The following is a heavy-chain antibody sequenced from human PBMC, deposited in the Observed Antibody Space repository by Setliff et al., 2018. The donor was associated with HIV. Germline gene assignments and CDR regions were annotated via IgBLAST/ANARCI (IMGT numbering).Heavy chain of an antibody. Sequence: SVKVSCKTSGGTFSSYGIAWVRQAPGQGLEWMGGIIPISTTAKYAQKFQGRVTITADKSTDTAYMDLSSQRSEDTAVYYCAREVATTAIGDAFDMWGQGTMVTVSS. D-gene: IGHD5-12*01. CDR3: AREVATTAIGDAFDM. J-gene: IGHJ3*02. V-gene: IGHV1-69*06. CDR1: GGTFSSYG. CDR2: IIPISTTA.